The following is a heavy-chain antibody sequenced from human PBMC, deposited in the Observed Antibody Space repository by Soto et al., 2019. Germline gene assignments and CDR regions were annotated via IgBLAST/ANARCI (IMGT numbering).Heavy chain of an antibody. CDR3: AKEAAYYDIFTGYDLAEFDY. J-gene: IGHJ4*02. Sequence: GGSLRLSCAASGFTFSDYYMSWIRQAPGKGLEWVSYISSSSSYTNYADSVKGRFTISRDNAKNSLYLQMNSLRAEDTAVYYCAKEAAYYDIFTGYDLAEFDYWGQGTLVTVSS. V-gene: IGHV3-11*06. D-gene: IGHD3-9*01. CDR2: ISSSSSYT. CDR1: GFTFSDYY.